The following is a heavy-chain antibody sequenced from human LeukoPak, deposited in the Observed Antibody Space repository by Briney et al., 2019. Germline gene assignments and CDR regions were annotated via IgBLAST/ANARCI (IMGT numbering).Heavy chain of an antibody. CDR2: IIPDSGAT. J-gene: IGHJ4*02. CDR1: GHTFTNYL. CDR3: VREESGGYFDY. Sequence: ASVKGSCKASGHTFTNYLLHWVRQAPGQGLEWVGRIIPDSGATNYAQKFRDRVTMTSDTATSTVYMELSSLRSEDTAVYHCVREESGGYFDYWGQGTLVSVSS. D-gene: IGHD2-8*02. V-gene: IGHV1-46*01.